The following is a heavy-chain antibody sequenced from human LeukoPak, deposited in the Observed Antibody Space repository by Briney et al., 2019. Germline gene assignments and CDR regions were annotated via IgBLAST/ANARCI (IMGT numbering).Heavy chain of an antibody. CDR2: INPSGGST. D-gene: IGHD5-24*01. Sequence: ASVKVSCKASGYNFTSYYMHWVRQAPGQGLEWMGIINPSGGSTSYAQKFQGRVTMTRDTSTSTVYMELSSLRSEDTAVYYCASEPVEMATTPSYWGQGTLVTVSS. J-gene: IGHJ4*02. V-gene: IGHV1-46*01. CDR1: GYNFTSYY. CDR3: ASEPVEMATTPSY.